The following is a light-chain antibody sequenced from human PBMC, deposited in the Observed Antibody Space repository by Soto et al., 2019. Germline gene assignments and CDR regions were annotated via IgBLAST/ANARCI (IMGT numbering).Light chain of an antibody. CDR3: HQYSNSTRT. CDR2: ETS. V-gene: IGKV3-20*01. J-gene: IGKJ1*01. Sequence: DMVSMHSLGTLTLSPGPTYTFSCQASQTVNCEYLAWFQQRPGKAPRILIYETSRRATGVPNRFSGSGSGTDFTLAIRGLEAEDVAVYYCHQYSNSTRTFGQGTKVDIK. CDR1: QTVNCEY.